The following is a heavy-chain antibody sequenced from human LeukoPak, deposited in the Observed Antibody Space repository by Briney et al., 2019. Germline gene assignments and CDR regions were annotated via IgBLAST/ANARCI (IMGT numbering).Heavy chain of an antibody. D-gene: IGHD2/OR15-2a*01. Sequence: GGSLRLSCAASGFTFTTYAMTWVRQAPGTGLEWVSAISDSGGSTYYAASVKGRFTVSRDNSKHPLYLQMNSLRAEDTAVYFCAKVLKYYYNGMDVWGQGTTVTVSS. CDR3: AKVLKYYYNGMDV. J-gene: IGHJ6*02. V-gene: IGHV3-23*01. CDR2: ISDSGGST. CDR1: GFTFTTYA.